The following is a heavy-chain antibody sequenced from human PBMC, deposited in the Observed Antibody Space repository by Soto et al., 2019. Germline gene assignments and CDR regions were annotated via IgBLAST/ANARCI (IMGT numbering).Heavy chain of an antibody. D-gene: IGHD5-18*01. CDR2: IYYSGST. V-gene: IGHV4-31*03. CDR1: GGSISSGGYY. J-gene: IGHJ6*02. Sequence: PSETLSLTCTVSGGSISSGGYYWGWIRQHPGKGLEWIGYIYYSGSTYYNPSLKSRVTISVDTSKNQFSLKLSSVTAADTAVYYCARGRTGYSYGYISSYYYYYYGMDVWGQGTTVTVSS. CDR3: ARGRTGYSYGYISSYYYYYYGMDV.